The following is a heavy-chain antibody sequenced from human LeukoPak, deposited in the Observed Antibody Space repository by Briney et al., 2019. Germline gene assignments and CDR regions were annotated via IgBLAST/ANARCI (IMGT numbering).Heavy chain of an antibody. Sequence: ASVKVSCKASGYTFTSYGISWVRQAPGQGLEWMGWISAYNGNTNYAQKLQGRVTMTTDTSTSTAYMELRGLRSDDTAVYYCARGNNWNPRTTDYYYYMDVWGKGTTVTVSS. CDR2: ISAYNGNT. V-gene: IGHV1-18*01. CDR3: ARGNNWNPRTTDYYYYMDV. CDR1: GYTFTSYG. J-gene: IGHJ6*03. D-gene: IGHD1-20*01.